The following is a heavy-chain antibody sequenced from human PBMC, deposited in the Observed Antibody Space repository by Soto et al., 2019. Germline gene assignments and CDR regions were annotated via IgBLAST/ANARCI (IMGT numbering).Heavy chain of an antibody. D-gene: IGHD4-17*01. J-gene: IGHJ4*02. CDR3: ARQDGDGLFYFDY. V-gene: IGHV5-51*03. CDR1: GYTFNIYW. Sequence: EVQLVQSGAEVKKPGESLKISCKGSGYTFNIYWIAWVRQMPGKGLEWMGVIYPVDSDTRYSPSFQGQVTISVDKSINTAYLQWSSLQASDTAICYCARQDGDGLFYFDYWGQGTPVTVSS. CDR2: IYPVDSDT.